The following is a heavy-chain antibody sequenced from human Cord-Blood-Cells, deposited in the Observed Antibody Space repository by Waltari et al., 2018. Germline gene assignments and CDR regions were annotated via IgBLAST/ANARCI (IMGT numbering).Heavy chain of an antibody. V-gene: IGHV1-2*02. Sequence: QVQLVQSGAEVKKPGASVKVSCKASGYTFTGYYMHWVRRAPGQGLEWMGGINPNSVGTNYAQKFQGRVTMTRDTSISTAYMELSRLRSDDTAVYYCARRGDGYNYFDYWGQGTLVTVSS. CDR3: ARRGDGYNYFDY. CDR1: GYTFTGYY. J-gene: IGHJ4*02. CDR2: INPNSVGT. D-gene: IGHD5-12*01.